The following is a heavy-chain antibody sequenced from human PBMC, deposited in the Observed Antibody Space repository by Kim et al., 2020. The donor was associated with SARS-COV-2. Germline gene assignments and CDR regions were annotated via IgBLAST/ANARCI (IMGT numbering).Heavy chain of an antibody. V-gene: IGHV3-33*08. CDR3: ARDRGSSWYLDF. Sequence: GGSLRLSCVASGFTFSSFGMHWVRQAPGKGLEWVAVVWYDGTNKYYADSVKGRFTISRDNSKNTMYLQMNNLRGEDTAVYYCARDRGSSWYLDFWGQGILVPVS. CDR2: VWYDGTNK. CDR1: GFTFSSFG. J-gene: IGHJ4*02. D-gene: IGHD6-13*01.